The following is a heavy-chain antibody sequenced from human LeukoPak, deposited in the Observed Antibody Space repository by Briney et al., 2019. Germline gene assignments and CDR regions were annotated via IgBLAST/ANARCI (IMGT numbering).Heavy chain of an antibody. CDR1: DYSISSGFY. J-gene: IGHJ4*02. CDR3: ASRITVAGNYFDY. Sequence: SETLSLTCTVSDYSISSGFYWGWIRQPPGKGLEWIGSIYHSESTYYNPSLKSRVTISVDTSKNQFSLRLSSVTAADTAVHYCASRITVAGNYFDYWGQGTLVTVSS. CDR2: IYHSEST. V-gene: IGHV4-38-2*02. D-gene: IGHD6-19*01.